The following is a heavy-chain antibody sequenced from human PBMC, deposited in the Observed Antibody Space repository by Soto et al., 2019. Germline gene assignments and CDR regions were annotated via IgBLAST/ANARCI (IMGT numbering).Heavy chain of an antibody. CDR1: GGSISSSNW. V-gene: IGHV4-4*02. CDR2: IYHSGST. D-gene: IGHD3-3*01. Sequence: QVQLQESGPGLVKPSGTLSLTCAVSGGSISSSNWWSWVRQPPGKGLEWIGEIYHSGSTNYNPSLKCRVTISVYKSKNQFSLKLSSVTAADTAVYYCARVRSITIFGVVIPGQDNWFDPWGQGTLVTVSS. J-gene: IGHJ5*02. CDR3: ARVRSITIFGVVIPGQDNWFDP.